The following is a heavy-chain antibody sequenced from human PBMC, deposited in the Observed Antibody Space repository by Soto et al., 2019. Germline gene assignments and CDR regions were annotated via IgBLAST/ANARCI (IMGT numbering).Heavy chain of an antibody. J-gene: IGHJ6*02. CDR2: IYYSGST. Sequence: SETLSLTCTVSGGSISIYYWSWIRQPPGKGLEWIGYIYYSGSTNYNPSLKSRVTISVDTSKNQFSLKLSSVTAADTAVYYCARGSTVTLYGMDVWGQGTTVTVSS. CDR1: GGSISIYY. D-gene: IGHD4-17*01. V-gene: IGHV4-59*01. CDR3: ARGSTVTLYGMDV.